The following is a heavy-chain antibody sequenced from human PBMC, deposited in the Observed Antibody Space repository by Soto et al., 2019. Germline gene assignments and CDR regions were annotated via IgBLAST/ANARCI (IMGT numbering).Heavy chain of an antibody. Sequence: PGGSLRLSCAASGFIFSHSAMSWVRQAPGKGLEWDSVISGNGAYIYYADSVKGRITISRDNSMHTLYLQMNGLRAADTAVYYCAKATGYSGSNYRYYFEYWAQGTLVTVSS. CDR2: ISGNGAYI. D-gene: IGHD1-26*01. V-gene: IGHV3-23*01. CDR3: AKATGYSGSNYRYYFEY. CDR1: GFIFSHSA. J-gene: IGHJ4*01.